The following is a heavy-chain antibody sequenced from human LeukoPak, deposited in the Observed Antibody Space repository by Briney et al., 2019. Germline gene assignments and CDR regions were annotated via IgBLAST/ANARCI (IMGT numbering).Heavy chain of an antibody. D-gene: IGHD3-3*01. CDR1: GFTFSSYS. CDR3: ARGSPRFLEWLLYGDY. J-gene: IGHJ4*02. V-gene: IGHV3-21*01. Sequence: GGSLRLSCAASGFTFSSYSMNWVRQAPGKGLEWVSSISSSSSYIYYADSVKGRFTISRDNAKNSLYLQMNSLRAEDTAVYYCARGSPRFLEWLLYGDYWGQGTLVTVSS. CDR2: ISSSSSYI.